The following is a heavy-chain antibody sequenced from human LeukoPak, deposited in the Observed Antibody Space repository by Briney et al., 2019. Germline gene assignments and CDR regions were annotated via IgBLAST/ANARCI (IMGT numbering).Heavy chain of an antibody. Sequence: SETLSLTCTVSGGSISSGDYYWSWLRQPPGKGLEWIGYIYYSGSTYYNPSLKSRVTISVDTSKNQFSLKLSSVTAADTAVYYCARVDTVVTRLIDYWGQGTLVTVSS. V-gene: IGHV4-30-4*01. J-gene: IGHJ4*02. CDR3: ARVDTVVTRLIDY. D-gene: IGHD4-23*01. CDR1: GGSISSGDYY. CDR2: IYYSGST.